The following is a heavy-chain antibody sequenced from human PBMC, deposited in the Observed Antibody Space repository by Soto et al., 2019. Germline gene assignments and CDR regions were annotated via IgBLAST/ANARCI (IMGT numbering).Heavy chain of an antibody. Sequence: PSETLSLTCAVSGYSISSGYYWGWIRQPPGKGLEWIGTIYHSGSTYYNPSLKSRVTISVDTSKNQFSLKLSSVTAADTAVYYCARVVTIREAWFDPWGQGTLVTVSS. V-gene: IGHV4-38-2*01. CDR3: ARVVTIREAWFDP. CDR1: GYSISSGYY. J-gene: IGHJ5*02. D-gene: IGHD3-10*01. CDR2: IYHSGST.